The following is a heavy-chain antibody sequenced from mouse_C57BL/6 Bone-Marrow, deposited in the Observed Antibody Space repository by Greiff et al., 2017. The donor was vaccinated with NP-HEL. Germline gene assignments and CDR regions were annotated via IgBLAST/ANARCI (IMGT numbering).Heavy chain of an antibody. CDR1: GFTFSSYG. CDR2: ISSGGSYT. J-gene: IGHJ2*01. Sequence: EVQGVESGGDLVKPGGSLKLSCAASGFTFSSYGMSWVRQTPDKRLEWVATISSGGSYTYYPDSVKGRFTISRDNAKNTLYLQMSSRKSEDTAMYYCARDYYGGSYGGYWGQGTTLTVSS. CDR3: ARDYYGGSYGGY. V-gene: IGHV5-6*01. D-gene: IGHD1-1*01.